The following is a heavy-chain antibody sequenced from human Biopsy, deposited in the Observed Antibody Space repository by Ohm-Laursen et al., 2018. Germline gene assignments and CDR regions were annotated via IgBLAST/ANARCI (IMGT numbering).Heavy chain of an antibody. CDR2: VYYSGTT. V-gene: IGHV4-61*01. CDR1: GGSVSDSFHF. Sequence: GTLSLTCTVSGGSVSDSFHFWSWIRQPPGKGLEWIGDVYYSGTTNYNPSLKSRLTISVDTSRNQVSLTLSSVTAADTAVYYCARDSGILNYGNFKYYHYYGMDVWGQGTKVTVSS. J-gene: IGHJ6*02. D-gene: IGHD4-11*01. CDR3: ARDSGILNYGNFKYYHYYGMDV.